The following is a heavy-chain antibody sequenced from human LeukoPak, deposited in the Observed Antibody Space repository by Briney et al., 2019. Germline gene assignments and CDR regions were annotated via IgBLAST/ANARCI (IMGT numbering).Heavy chain of an antibody. CDR2: ISSSGSTI. V-gene: IGHV3-48*03. CDR3: ARRPRGSDY. Sequence: GGSLRLSCAASGFTFSSYEMNWVRQAPGKGLECVSYISSSGSTIYYADSVKGRFTISRDNAKNSLYLQMNSLRAEDTAVYYCARRPRGSDYWGQGTLVTVSS. CDR1: GFTFSSYE. D-gene: IGHD1-26*01. J-gene: IGHJ4*01.